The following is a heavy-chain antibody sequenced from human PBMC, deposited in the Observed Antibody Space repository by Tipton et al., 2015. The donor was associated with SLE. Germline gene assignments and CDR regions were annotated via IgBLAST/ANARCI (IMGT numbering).Heavy chain of an antibody. J-gene: IGHJ4*02. D-gene: IGHD3-22*01. CDR2: INHSGST. CDR3: ARLFGPISGYYYVGGGY. V-gene: IGHV4-34*01. Sequence: LRLSCAASGFTFSHFGMHWIRQPPGKGLEWIAEINHSGSTNYNPSLKSRVTISVDTSKNQFSLRLSSLTAADTAVYYCARLFGPISGYYYVGGGYWGQGTLVTVSS. CDR1: GFTFSHFG.